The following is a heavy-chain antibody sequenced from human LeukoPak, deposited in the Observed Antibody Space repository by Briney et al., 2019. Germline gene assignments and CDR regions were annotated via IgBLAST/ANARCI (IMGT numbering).Heavy chain of an antibody. CDR2: ISSSGGST. Sequence: GGSLRLSCAASGFTFSSYAMSWVRQAPGKGLEWVSSISSSGGSTYYADSVKGRFTISRDNSKNKMYLQMNIQRSEDTAVYYCRKSIWFGELLSYFYSWGQGTLVTVSS. D-gene: IGHD3-10*01. V-gene: IGHV3-23*01. CDR3: RKSIWFGELLSYFYS. CDR1: GFTFSSYA. J-gene: IGHJ4*02.